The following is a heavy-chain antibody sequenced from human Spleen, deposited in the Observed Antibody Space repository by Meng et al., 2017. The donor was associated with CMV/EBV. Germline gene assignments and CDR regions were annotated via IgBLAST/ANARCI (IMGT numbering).Heavy chain of an antibody. CDR2: ISAYNGNT. D-gene: IGHD1-26*01. V-gene: IGHV1-18*01. J-gene: IGHJ4*02. Sequence: SGYTFTSYGISWVRQAPGQGLEWMGWISAYNGNTNYAQKLQGRVTMTTDTSTSTAYMELRSLRSDDTAVYYCARMGATAPRGYFDYWGQGTLVTVSS. CDR1: GYTFTSYG. CDR3: ARMGATAPRGYFDY.